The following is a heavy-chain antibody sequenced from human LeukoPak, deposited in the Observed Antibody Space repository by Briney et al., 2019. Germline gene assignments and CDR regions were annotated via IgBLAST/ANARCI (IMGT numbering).Heavy chain of an antibody. J-gene: IGHJ4*02. Sequence: ASVKVSCKASGYTFTGYYMHWVRQAPGQGLEWMGWINPNSIGTNYAQKFQGRVTMTRDTSISTDYMELSRLRPEDTAVYYCARSYYYGSGSYFDWGQGTLVTVSS. D-gene: IGHD3-10*01. CDR1: GYTFTGYY. CDR3: ARSYYYGSGSYFD. V-gene: IGHV1-2*02. CDR2: INPNSIGT.